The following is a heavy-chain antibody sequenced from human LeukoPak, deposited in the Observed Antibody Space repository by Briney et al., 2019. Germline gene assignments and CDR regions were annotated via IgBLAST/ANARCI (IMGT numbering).Heavy chain of an antibody. CDR3: TRDKRSDGDYYYFDY. D-gene: IGHD4-17*01. CDR2: IRSKAYGGTA. J-gene: IGHJ4*02. Sequence: GRSLRLSCAASGFTFGDDALSWVRQAPGKGLEWVGFIRSKAYGGTAYYAASVKRRFTISRDDSKSIAYLQMNSLKTEDTAVYYCTRDKRSDGDYYYFDYWGQGTLVTVSS. CDR1: GFTFGDDA. V-gene: IGHV3-49*04.